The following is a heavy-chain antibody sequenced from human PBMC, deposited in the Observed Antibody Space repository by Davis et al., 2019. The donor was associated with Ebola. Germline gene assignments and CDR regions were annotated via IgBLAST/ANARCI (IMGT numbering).Heavy chain of an antibody. Sequence: PGGSLRLSCTVSGGSVSSGSYYWSWIRQPPGKGLEWIGEINHSGSTNYNPSLKSRVTISVDTSKNQFSLKLSSVTAADTAVYYCARRLGYCSSTSCYGPSTGHFDYWGQGTLVTVSS. CDR1: GGSVSSGSYY. D-gene: IGHD2-2*01. CDR2: INHSGST. J-gene: IGHJ4*02. CDR3: ARRLGYCSSTSCYGPSTGHFDY. V-gene: IGHV4-39*07.